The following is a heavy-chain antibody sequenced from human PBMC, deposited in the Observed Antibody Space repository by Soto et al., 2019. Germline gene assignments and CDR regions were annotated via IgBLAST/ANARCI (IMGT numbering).Heavy chain of an antibody. J-gene: IGHJ4*02. CDR2: IKRKRDGGTT. D-gene: IGHD4-17*01. V-gene: IGHV3-15*05. Sequence: EVQLVASGGGLVRPGDSLRLSCAGSSLTLSNVCLSWVRQSPGKGLEWARHIKRKRDGGTTDYAEPVKGRFTILRDDSRNTLYLQMNSLKPEDTAVYYCTVAHYGDWGQGTLVTVSS. CDR1: SLTLSNVC. CDR3: TVAHYGD.